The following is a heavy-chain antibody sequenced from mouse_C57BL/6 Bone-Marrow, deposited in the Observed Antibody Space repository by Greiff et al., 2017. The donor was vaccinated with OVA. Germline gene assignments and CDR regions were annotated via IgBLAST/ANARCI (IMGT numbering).Heavy chain of an antibody. CDR1: GFNIKDDY. CDR3: TTTPCYGSSGDWYFDV. V-gene: IGHV14-4*01. D-gene: IGHD1-1*01. Sequence: EVKLVESGAELVRPGASVKLSCTASGFNIKDDYMHWVKQRPEQGLEWIGWIDPENGDTEYASKFQGKATITADTSSNTTYLQLSSLTSEDTAVYYCTTTPCYGSSGDWYFDVWGTGTTVTVSS. J-gene: IGHJ1*03. CDR2: IDPENGDT.